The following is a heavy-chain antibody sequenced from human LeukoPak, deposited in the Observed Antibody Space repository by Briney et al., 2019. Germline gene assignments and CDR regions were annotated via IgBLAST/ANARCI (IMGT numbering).Heavy chain of an antibody. CDR1: GFTFSSYG. D-gene: IGHD3-3*01. V-gene: IGHV3-43*02. CDR2: ISGDGGST. CDR3: AKDSTYDFWSGYIY. Sequence: GGSLRLSCAASGFTFSSYGMHWVRQAPGKGLEWVSLISGDGGSTYYADSVKGRFTISRDNSKNSLYLQMNSLRTEDTALYYCAKDSTYDFWSGYIYWGQGTLVTVSS. J-gene: IGHJ4*02.